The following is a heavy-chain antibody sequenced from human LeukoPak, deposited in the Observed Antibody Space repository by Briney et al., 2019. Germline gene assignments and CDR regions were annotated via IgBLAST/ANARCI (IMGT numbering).Heavy chain of an antibody. V-gene: IGHV1-2*02. J-gene: IGHJ5*02. CDR1: GYTFTGYY. CDR2: INPNSGGT. CDR3: ARDWSPTMVRGSNFLVYNWFDP. D-gene: IGHD3-10*01. Sequence: ASVKVSCKASGYTFTGYYMHWVRQAPRQGLEWMGWINPNSGGTNYAQKFQGRVTMTRDTSISTAYMELRSLRSDDTAVYYCARDWSPTMVRGSNFLVYNWFDPWGQGTLVTVSS.